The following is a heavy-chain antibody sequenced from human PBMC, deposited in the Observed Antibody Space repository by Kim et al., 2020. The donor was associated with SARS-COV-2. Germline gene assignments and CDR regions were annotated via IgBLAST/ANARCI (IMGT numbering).Heavy chain of an antibody. V-gene: IGHV4-38-2*02. D-gene: IGHD3-10*01. J-gene: IGHJ3*02. Sequence: SETLSLTCTVSGYSISSGYYWGWIRQPPGKGLEWIGSIYHSGSTYYNPSLKSRVTISVDTSKNQFSLKLSSVTAADTAVYYCARDYYGSGSAFDIWGQGT. CDR3: ARDYYGSGSAFDI. CDR2: IYHSGST. CDR1: GYSISSGYY.